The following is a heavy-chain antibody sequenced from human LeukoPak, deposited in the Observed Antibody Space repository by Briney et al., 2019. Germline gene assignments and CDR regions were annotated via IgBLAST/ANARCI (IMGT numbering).Heavy chain of an antibody. CDR1: GGSISSSSYY. Sequence: SETLPLTCTVSGGSISSSSYYWGWIRQPPGKGLEWIGSIYYSGSTYYNPSLKSRVTISVDTSKNQFSLKLSSVTAADTAVYYCARRLAGATYWGQGTLVTVSS. J-gene: IGHJ4*02. V-gene: IGHV4-39*01. CDR2: IYYSGST. D-gene: IGHD1-26*01. CDR3: ARRLAGATY.